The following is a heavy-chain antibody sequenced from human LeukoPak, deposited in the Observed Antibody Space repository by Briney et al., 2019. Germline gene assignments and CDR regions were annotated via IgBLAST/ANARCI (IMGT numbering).Heavy chain of an antibody. J-gene: IGHJ4*02. V-gene: IGHV1-2*06. CDR2: INPNSGGT. D-gene: IGHD3-10*01. CDR1: GYTFTGYY. CDR3: ARARGFGSGSSYYFDY. Sequence: ASVKVSCKASGYTFTGYYMHWVRQAPGQGLEWMGRINPNSGGTNYAQKFQGRVTMTRDTSISTAYMELSRLRSDDTAVYYCARARGFGSGSSYYFDYWGQGTLVTVS.